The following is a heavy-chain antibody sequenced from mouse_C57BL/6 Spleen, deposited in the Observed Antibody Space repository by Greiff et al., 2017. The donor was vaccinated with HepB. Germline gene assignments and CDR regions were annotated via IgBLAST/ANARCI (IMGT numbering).Heavy chain of an antibody. CDR3: ARWKGQLRREYYFDY. CDR1: GYTFTDYN. CDR2: INPNNGGT. J-gene: IGHJ2*01. V-gene: IGHV1-18*01. Sequence: EVQLVESGPELVKPGASVKIPCKASGYTFTDYNMDWVKQSHGKSLEWIGDINPNNGGTIYNQKFKGKATLTVDKSSSTAYMELRSLTSEDTAVYYCARWKGQLRREYYFDYWGQGTTLTVSS. D-gene: IGHD3-2*02.